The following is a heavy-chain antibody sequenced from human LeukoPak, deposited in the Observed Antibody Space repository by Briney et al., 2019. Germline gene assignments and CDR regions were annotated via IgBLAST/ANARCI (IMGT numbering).Heavy chain of an antibody. V-gene: IGHV1-2*02. J-gene: IGHJ4*02. CDR1: GGTFSSYA. D-gene: IGHD6-13*01. CDR2: INPNSGGT. Sequence: ASVKVSCKASGGTFSSYAISWVRQAPGQGLEWMGWINPNSGGTNYAQKFQGRVTMTRDTSISTAYMELSRLRSDDTAVYYCARPAYSSSWYSRPTIFDYWGQGTLVTVSS. CDR3: ARPAYSSSWYSRPTIFDY.